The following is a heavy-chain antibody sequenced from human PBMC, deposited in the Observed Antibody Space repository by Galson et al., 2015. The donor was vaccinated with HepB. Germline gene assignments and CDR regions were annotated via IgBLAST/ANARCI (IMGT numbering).Heavy chain of an antibody. CDR2: ISGLGDIT. CDR3: SNREDTRGWFDS. V-gene: IGHV3-23*01. J-gene: IGHJ5*01. D-gene: IGHD3-3*01. CDR1: GLKFTDHA. Sequence: SLRLSCAASGLKFTDHAMTWVRQAPGKGLQWVSTISGLGDITYYADSVRGRFTISRDNSKNTVYLAMNSLRGEDSAVYYCSNREDTRGWFDSWGQGTLVTVSS.